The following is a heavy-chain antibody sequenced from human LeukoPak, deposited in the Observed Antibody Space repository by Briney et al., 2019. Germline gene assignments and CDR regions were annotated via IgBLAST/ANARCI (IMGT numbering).Heavy chain of an antibody. J-gene: IGHJ4*02. Sequence: GESLKISCEASGYSFPSYWIGWVRQMPGKGLEWMRINYPGDCDTRYSPSFRGQVPISANKSSRTAYLQWRSLRGSDTAMYFCARVDLDEGGTARNCEHWGQETLVTVSS. V-gene: IGHV5-51*01. CDR3: ARVDLDEGGTARNCEH. CDR1: GYSFPSYW. D-gene: IGHD1-14*01. CDR2: NYPGDCDT.